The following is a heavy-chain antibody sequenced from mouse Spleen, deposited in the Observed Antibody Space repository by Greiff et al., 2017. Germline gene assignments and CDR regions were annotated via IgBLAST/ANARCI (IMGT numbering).Heavy chain of an antibody. D-gene: IGHD1-1*02. Sequence: QVHVKQSGAELVRPGASVKLSCKASGYTFTDYYINWVKQRPGQGLEWIARIYPGSGDTNYNGKFKGKATLTADKSSSTAYMQLSSLTSEDSAVYFCAVYGDYFDYWGQGTTLTVSS. CDR1: GYTFTDYY. CDR3: AVYGDYFDY. V-gene: IGHV1-76*01. J-gene: IGHJ2*01. CDR2: IYPGSGDT.